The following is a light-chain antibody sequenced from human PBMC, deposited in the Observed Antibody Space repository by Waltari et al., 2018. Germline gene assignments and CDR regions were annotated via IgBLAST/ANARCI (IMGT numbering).Light chain of an antibody. J-gene: IGKJ2*01. CDR1: QRLTKNY. CDR3: QQYGSSILYT. Sequence: VLTQSPGPLALYPGERATLSCRASQRLTKNYLAWYQQKPGQAPRLLIYGASSRAAGIPERFSGSGSGTDFTLTISRLEPEDFGVDYCQQYGSSILYTFGQGTKLEIK. V-gene: IGKV3-20*01. CDR2: GAS.